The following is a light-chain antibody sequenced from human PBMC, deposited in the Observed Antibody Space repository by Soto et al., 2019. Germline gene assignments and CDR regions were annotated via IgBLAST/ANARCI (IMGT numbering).Light chain of an antibody. V-gene: IGKV1-17*01. CDR3: QQYHTWPIT. J-gene: IGKJ4*01. CDR2: AAS. CDR1: QGIRND. Sequence: DIQMTQSPSSLSASVGDRVTITCRASQGIRNDLGWYQQKPGKAPKCLIYAASSLQSGVPSRFSGSGSGTEFTLTISSLQSEDCAIYYCQQYHTWPITFGGGTKVDIK.